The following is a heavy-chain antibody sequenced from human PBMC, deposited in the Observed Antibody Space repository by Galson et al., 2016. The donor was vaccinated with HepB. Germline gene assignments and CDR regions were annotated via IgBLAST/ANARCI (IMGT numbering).Heavy chain of an antibody. Sequence: SETLSLTCTVSGGSISSYYWSWIRQPPGRELEWIGYVFHTGGTNYNPSLKSRVTISVDTSKNQFSLKVTSVTAADTAVYFCARDEGPYGDYDWYFDLWGRGTLVIVSS. D-gene: IGHD4-17*01. CDR3: ARDEGPYGDYDWYFDL. V-gene: IGHV4-59*01. CDR1: GGSISSYY. CDR2: VFHTGGT. J-gene: IGHJ2*01.